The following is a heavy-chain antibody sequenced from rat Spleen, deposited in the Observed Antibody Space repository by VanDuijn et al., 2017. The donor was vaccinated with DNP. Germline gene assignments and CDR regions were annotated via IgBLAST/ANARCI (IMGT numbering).Heavy chain of an antibody. D-gene: IGHD1-1*01. J-gene: IGHJ3*01. V-gene: IGHV5-22*01. CDR2: ITYDGGYT. CDR3: ARPMDYYSGGFAY. Sequence: EVQLVESGGGLVQPGRSLKLSCAASGFTFSDYYMAWVRQAPTKGLDLVAYITYDGGYTYYGDPVNGRFTFSRDNAKTTLSLQMNSLRSEDMATYYCARPMDYYSGGFAYWGQGTLVTVSS. CDR1: GFTFSDYY.